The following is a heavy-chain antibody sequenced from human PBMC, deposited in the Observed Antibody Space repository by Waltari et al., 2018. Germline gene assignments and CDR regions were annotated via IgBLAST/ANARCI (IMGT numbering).Heavy chain of an antibody. V-gene: IGHV3-21*01. Sequence: EVQRVESGGGLVAPEGALRLSSSAAGCPSIGVSMTWGGQAPGKGLEWVSSISSSSSYIYYADSVKGRFTISRDNAKNSLYLQMNSLRAEDTAVYYCARDLQGPTVKVEPLDYWGQGTLVTVSS. CDR2: ISSSSSYI. CDR3: ARDLQGPTVKVEPLDY. D-gene: IGHD4-4*01. CDR1: GCPSIGVS. J-gene: IGHJ4*02.